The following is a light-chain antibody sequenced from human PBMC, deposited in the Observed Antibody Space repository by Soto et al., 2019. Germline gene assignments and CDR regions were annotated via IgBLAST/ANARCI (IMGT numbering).Light chain of an antibody. V-gene: IGKV1-27*01. J-gene: IGKJ3*01. CDR1: QGISNY. CDR2: AAS. CDR3: QKAFT. Sequence: DIQMTQSPSSLSASVGDRVTITCRASQGISNYLAWYQQKPGKVPKLLIYAASTLQSGVPSRFSGSGSGTDFNLTISSLQHEDVATYFCQKAFTFGPGTKVDSK.